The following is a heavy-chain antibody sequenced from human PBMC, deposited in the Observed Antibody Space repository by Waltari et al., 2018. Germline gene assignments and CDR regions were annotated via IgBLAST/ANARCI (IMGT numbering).Heavy chain of an antibody. CDR2: FDPEDGET. J-gene: IGHJ4*02. CDR1: GYTLHEYS. Sequence: QVQLVQSGAEVKKHGAYGKVSCKVPGYTLHEYSIHWVCRAPGKGLEWMGGFDPEDGETIYAQKFQGRVTMTEDTSTDTAYMELSSLRSEDTAVYYCATPPGNWNFNYFDYWGQGTLVTVSS. V-gene: IGHV1-24*01. D-gene: IGHD1-7*01. CDR3: ATPPGNWNFNYFDY.